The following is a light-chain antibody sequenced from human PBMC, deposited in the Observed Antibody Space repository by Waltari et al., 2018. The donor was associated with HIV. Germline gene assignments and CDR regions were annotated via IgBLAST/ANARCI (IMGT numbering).Light chain of an antibody. Sequence: NFVLTQPHSVSESPGKTVIIPCTRSSGSIGSAYVQWYQQRPGSSPSTVLYADYQRPSGVPDRFSGSVDSSSNAASLTIAGLRSDDEADYYCQSYDGTNWVFGGGTKLTVL. J-gene: IGLJ3*02. CDR2: ADY. CDR3: QSYDGTNWV. CDR1: SGSIGSAY. V-gene: IGLV6-57*01.